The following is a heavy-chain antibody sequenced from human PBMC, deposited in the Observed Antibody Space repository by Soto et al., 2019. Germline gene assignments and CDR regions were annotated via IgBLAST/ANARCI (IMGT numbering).Heavy chain of an antibody. V-gene: IGHV1-18*01. CDR3: ARDAYSSGRYELDI. CDR2: ISAYNGNT. Sequence: QVQLVQSGAEVKKPRASVKVSCKASGYTFTSYGISWVRQAPGQGLEWMGWISAYNGNTNNAQKLQGRVTMTTDTSTSTACMELRSLRSDDTAVYYCARDAYSSGRYELDIWGQGTMVTVSS. CDR1: GYTFTSYG. J-gene: IGHJ3*02. D-gene: IGHD6-19*01.